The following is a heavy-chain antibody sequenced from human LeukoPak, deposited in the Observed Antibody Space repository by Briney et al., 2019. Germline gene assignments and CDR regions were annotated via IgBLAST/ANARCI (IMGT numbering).Heavy chain of an antibody. D-gene: IGHD1-26*01. CDR2: IYSGGST. CDR3: ARDRGGYSAAGQPFDV. CDR1: GFTVSSNY. J-gene: IGHJ3*01. V-gene: IGHV3-66*01. Sequence: GGSLRLSCAASGFTVSSNYMSWVRQAPGKGLEWVSVIYSGGSTYYADSVKGRFTISRDNSKNTLYLQMNSLRAEDTAVYYCARDRGGYSAAGQPFDVWGQGTMVTVSS.